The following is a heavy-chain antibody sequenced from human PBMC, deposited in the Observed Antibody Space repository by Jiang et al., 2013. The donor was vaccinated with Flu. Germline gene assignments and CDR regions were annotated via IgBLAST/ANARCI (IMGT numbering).Heavy chain of an antibody. J-gene: IGHJ6*03. CDR1: GGTLGSYA. Sequence: GAEVKKPGSSVKVSCWASGGTLGSYASSWVRQAPGQGLEWMGEIIPIFGKVTYAQKFQGRVSITADRSTGTGYMELSSLRSEDTAMYFCATDQKVSDIEATGPYNYYYTAFWGKGTTVIVSS. CDR2: IIPIFGKV. V-gene: IGHV1-69*06. D-gene: IGHD5-12*01. CDR3: ATDQKVSDIEATGPYNYYYTAF.